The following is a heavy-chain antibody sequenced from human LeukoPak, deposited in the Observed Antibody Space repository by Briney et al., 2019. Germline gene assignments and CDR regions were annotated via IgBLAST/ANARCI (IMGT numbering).Heavy chain of an antibody. Sequence: SQTLSLTCAISGDSFFSNSAAWNWIRQSPSRGLEWLGRTYYRSKWYNDYAVSVKSRITINPDTSKNQFSLQLNSVTPEDTAVYYCARWYNWNDGYYYGMDVWGQGTTVTVSS. CDR3: ARWYNWNDGYYYGMDV. CDR1: GDSFFSNSAA. J-gene: IGHJ6*02. V-gene: IGHV6-1*01. D-gene: IGHD1-1*01. CDR2: TYYRSKWYN.